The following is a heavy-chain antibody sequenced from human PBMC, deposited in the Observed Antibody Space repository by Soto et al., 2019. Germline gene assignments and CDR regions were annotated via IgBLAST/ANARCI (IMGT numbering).Heavy chain of an antibody. CDR2: IYYSGST. CDR3: ARVPLPCGGECYYYDSYTMDV. J-gene: IGHJ6*02. D-gene: IGHD2-21*01. CDR1: GGSISSGGYY. V-gene: IGHV4-31*03. Sequence: SETLSLTCSVSGGSISSGGYYWSWIRQHPGKGLEWIGSIYYSGSTYYNASLRSRVTISVDPSKNQFSLKLSSVTAADTAVYHCARVPLPCGGECYYYDSYTMDVWGPGPTVTV.